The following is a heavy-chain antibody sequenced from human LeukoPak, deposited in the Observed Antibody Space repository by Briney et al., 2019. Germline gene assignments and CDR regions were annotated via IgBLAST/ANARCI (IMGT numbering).Heavy chain of an antibody. J-gene: IGHJ4*02. Sequence: GGSLRLSCAASGVTFRSYGMHWVRQAPGKGLEWVALISSDGNDKLYGDSVRGRFTISRDDSKSTLYLQMNSLRAEDTAVYYCTTKVIRGNSGDDYDDWGQGALVTVSS. D-gene: IGHD5-12*01. V-gene: IGHV3-30*03. CDR1: GVTFRSYG. CDR2: ISSDGNDK. CDR3: TTKVIRGNSGDDYDD.